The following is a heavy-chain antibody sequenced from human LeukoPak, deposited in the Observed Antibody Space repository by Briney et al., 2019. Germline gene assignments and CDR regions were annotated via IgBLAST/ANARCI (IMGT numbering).Heavy chain of an antibody. CDR3: ARDPHKYSSGWYNWFDP. Sequence: GGSLRLSCAASAFTVSSNYMSWVRQAPGKGLEWVSSISSSSDYIYYVDSVKGRFTISRDNSKNTLYLQMNSLRAEDTAVYYCARDPHKYSSGWYNWFDPWGQGTLVTVSS. CDR1: AFTVSSNY. CDR2: ISSSSDYI. D-gene: IGHD6-19*01. J-gene: IGHJ5*02. V-gene: IGHV3-21*01.